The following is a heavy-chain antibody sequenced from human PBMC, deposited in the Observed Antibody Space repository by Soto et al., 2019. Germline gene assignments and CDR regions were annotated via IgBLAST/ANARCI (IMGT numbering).Heavy chain of an antibody. V-gene: IGHV3-9*01. Sequence: PGGSLRLSCAASRFFFRDYAFHWVRQAPGKGLEWVAGITSKGTDIAYADSVKGRFIMSRDNAMNGLDLHMNSLRPEDTVVCYCARSLASNIVGGIRDYWDRRTQFRVSS. CDR3: ARSLASNIVGGIRDY. CDR1: RFFFRDYA. CDR2: ITSKGTDI. D-gene: IGHD2-15*01. J-gene: IGHJ4*02.